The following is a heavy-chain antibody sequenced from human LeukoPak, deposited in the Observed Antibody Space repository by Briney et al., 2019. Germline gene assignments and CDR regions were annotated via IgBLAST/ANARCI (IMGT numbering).Heavy chain of an antibody. CDR1: GGSISSSSYY. CDR3: ARGQVFAFDY. Sequence: PSETLSLTCTVSGGSISSSSYYWGWIRQPPGKGLEWIGSIYYSGSTYYNPSLKSRVTISLDTSKNQVSLKLSSVTAADTAVYYCARGQVFAFDYWGQGTLVTVSS. V-gene: IGHV4-39*07. CDR2: IYYSGST. J-gene: IGHJ4*02.